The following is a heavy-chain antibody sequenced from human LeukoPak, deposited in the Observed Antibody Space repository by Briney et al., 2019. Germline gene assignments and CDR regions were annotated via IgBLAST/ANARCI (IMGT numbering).Heavy chain of an antibody. CDR3: ARQYYYYSIDS. Sequence: SETLSLTCTVSGASISSYYWSWIRQPPGKGVEWIGYIHYSEGTRYNPSLKRRVTISVDNSKNQFSLRLSSVTAADTAVYYCARQYYYYSIDSWGQGTLVTVSS. CDR1: GASISSYY. CDR2: IHYSEGT. D-gene: IGHD3-22*01. J-gene: IGHJ4*02. V-gene: IGHV4-59*08.